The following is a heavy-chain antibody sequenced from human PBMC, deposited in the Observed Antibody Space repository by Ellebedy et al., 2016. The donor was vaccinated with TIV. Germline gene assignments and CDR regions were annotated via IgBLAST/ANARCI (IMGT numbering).Heavy chain of an antibody. J-gene: IGHJ4*02. V-gene: IGHV3-11*01. CDR1: GLTFSDYS. CDR2: ITSSGTSM. D-gene: IGHD2/OR15-2a*01. CDR3: ARGTLYNSSPYEY. Sequence: GESLKISXAASGLTFSDYSMSWIRQAPGKGLQWISYITSSGTSMYYADSVRGRFTISRDNTQNSLYLEMYSLRAEDTAVYYCARGTLYNSSPYEYWGQGTLVTVSS.